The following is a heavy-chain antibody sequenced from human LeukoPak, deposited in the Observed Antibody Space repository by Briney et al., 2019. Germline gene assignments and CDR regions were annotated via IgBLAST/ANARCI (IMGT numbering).Heavy chain of an antibody. V-gene: IGHV1-2*02. CDR2: INPNSGGT. Sequence: ASVKVSCKASGYPFTGYYIHWVRQVSGQGLEWMGWINPNSGGTNYAQKFQGGVTMTRDTSISTAYMDLSRLISDDTAVYYCARDYAYSSSSPYNWFDPWGQGTLVTVSS. CDR3: ARDYAYSSSSPYNWFDP. J-gene: IGHJ5*02. CDR1: GYPFTGYY. D-gene: IGHD6-6*01.